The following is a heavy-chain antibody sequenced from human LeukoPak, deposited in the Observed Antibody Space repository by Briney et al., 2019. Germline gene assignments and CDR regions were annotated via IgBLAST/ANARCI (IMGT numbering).Heavy chain of an antibody. CDR3: ARGSWYSSGVWPVFDH. Sequence: SETLSLTCTVSGGSISSGDYYWSWIRQPPGKGLEWIGYIYYSRNTNYNPSLKSRVTISVDTSKNQFSLKVTSATAADTAVYYCARGSWYSSGVWPVFDHWGQGTLITVSS. CDR2: IYYSRNT. V-gene: IGHV4-61*08. CDR1: GGSISSGDYY. J-gene: IGHJ4*02. D-gene: IGHD6-19*01.